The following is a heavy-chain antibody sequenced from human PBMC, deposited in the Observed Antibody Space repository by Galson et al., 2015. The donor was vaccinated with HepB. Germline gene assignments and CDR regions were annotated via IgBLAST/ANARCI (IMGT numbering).Heavy chain of an antibody. D-gene: IGHD3-22*01. V-gene: IGHV3-7*01. J-gene: IGHJ4*02. CDR2: IKQGGSEK. CDR1: AFPFSGFL. Sequence: SLRLSCAASAFPFSGFLMSWVRQPPGKGLEWVATIKQGGSEKYYVDSVKGRFVISRDNAKNSLYLQMNNLRAEDTAVYYCATLRTYESRGYDYDFWGQGTLVTVSS. CDR3: ATLRTYESRGYDYDF.